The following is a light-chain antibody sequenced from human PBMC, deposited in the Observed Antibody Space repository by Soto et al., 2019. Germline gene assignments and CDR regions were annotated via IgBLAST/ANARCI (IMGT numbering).Light chain of an antibody. J-gene: IGLJ2*01. CDR2: DVG. CDR3: TSYTTSTIVA. V-gene: IGLV2-14*01. Sequence: QSVLTQPASVSASPGQSIIISCTGTSSDIGAYNYVSWYQQPPGKAPKLIIYDVGVRPSGVSSRFSGSKSANTASLTISGLQAEDEGDYYCTSYTTSTIVAFGGGTKVTVL. CDR1: SSDIGAYNY.